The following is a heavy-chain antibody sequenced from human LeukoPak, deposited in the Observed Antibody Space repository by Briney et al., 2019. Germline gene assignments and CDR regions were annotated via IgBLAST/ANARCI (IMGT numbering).Heavy chain of an antibody. Sequence: ASVKVSCRASGYTFTSYGISWVRQAPGQGLEWMGWISAYNGNTNYAQKLQGRVTMTTDTSTSTAYMELRSLRSDDTAVYYCARDHEYYYDSSGYAGDFDYWGQGTLVTVSS. CDR2: ISAYNGNT. CDR1: GYTFTSYG. CDR3: ARDHEYYYDSSGYAGDFDY. J-gene: IGHJ4*02. V-gene: IGHV1-18*01. D-gene: IGHD3-22*01.